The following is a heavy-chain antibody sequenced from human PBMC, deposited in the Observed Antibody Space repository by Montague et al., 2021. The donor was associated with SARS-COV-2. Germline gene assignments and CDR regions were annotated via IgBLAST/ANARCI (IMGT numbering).Heavy chain of an antibody. CDR3: AKLTYPVVDYIWGSYSPYLDF. D-gene: IGHD3-16*01. Sequence: SLRLSCAASGFTFSNYAMSWVRQAPGKGLEWVSSISGSGGHTYYADSVKGRFTLLRDNSKNTLSLQMNSLRVGDTAVYNCAKLTYPVVDYIWGSYSPYLDFGGHGTLVTVSS. V-gene: IGHV3-23*01. CDR2: ISGSGGHT. CDR1: GFTFSNYA. J-gene: IGHJ4*01.